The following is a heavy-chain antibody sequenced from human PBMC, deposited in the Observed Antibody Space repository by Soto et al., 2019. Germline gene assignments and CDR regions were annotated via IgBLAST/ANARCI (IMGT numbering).Heavy chain of an antibody. V-gene: IGHV3-7*01. Sequence: GGTLRLSCAASGFTFSSYWMSWVRQAPGKGLEWVANIKQDGSEKYYVDSVKGRFTISRDNAKNSLYLQMNSLRAEDTAVYYCARVDITGTTRFWGQGTLVTVSS. CDR2: IKQDGSEK. CDR1: GFTFSSYW. CDR3: ARVDITGTTRF. J-gene: IGHJ4*02. D-gene: IGHD1-7*01.